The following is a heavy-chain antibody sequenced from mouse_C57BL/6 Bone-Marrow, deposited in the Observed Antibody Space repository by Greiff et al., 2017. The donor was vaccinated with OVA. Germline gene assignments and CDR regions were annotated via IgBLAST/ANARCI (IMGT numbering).Heavy chain of an antibody. V-gene: IGHV14-1*01. CDR1: GFNIKDYY. D-gene: IGHD2-5*01. CDR3: TSAYYSNYVGWYFDV. CDR2: IDPEDGDT. Sequence: EVQLQQSGAELVRPGASVKLSCTASGFNIKDYYMHWVKQRPEQGLEWIGRIDPEDGDTEYAPKFQGKATMTADTSSNTAYLQLSSLTSEDTAVYYCTSAYYSNYVGWYFDVWGTGTTVTVSS. J-gene: IGHJ1*03.